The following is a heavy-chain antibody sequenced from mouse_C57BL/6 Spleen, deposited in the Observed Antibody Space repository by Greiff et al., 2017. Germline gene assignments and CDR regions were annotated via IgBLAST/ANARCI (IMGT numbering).Heavy chain of an antibody. D-gene: IGHD2-4*01. CDR3: TRDDYETYYFDY. Sequence: DVHLVESGEGLVKPGGSLKLSCAASGFTFSSYAMSWVRQTPEKRLEWVAYISSGGDYIYYADTVKGRFTISRDNARNTLYLQMSSLKSEDTAMYYCTRDDYETYYFDYWGQGTTLTVSS. CDR2: ISSGGDYI. J-gene: IGHJ2*01. CDR1: GFTFSSYA. V-gene: IGHV5-9-1*02.